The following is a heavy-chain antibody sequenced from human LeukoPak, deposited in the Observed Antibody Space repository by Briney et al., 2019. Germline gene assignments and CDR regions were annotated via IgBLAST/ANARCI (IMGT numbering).Heavy chain of an antibody. CDR3: AKDVPLFYDSSGYQDY. Sequence: PGGSLRLSCAASGFTFSSYAMRWVRQAPGKGLEWVSGISGSGGSTYYADSVKGRFTISRDNSKNTLYLQMNSLRAEDTAVYYCAKDVPLFYDSSGYQDYWGQGTLVTVSS. CDR2: ISGSGGST. J-gene: IGHJ4*02. CDR1: GFTFSSYA. D-gene: IGHD3-22*01. V-gene: IGHV3-23*01.